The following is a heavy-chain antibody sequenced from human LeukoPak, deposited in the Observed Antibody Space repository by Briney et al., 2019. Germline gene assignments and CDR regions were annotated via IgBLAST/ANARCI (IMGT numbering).Heavy chain of an antibody. D-gene: IGHD3-22*01. CDR2: INHSGST. CDR3: ARGKDYYDSSGYLNY. CDR1: GGSFSGYY. Sequence: SETLSLTRAVYGGSFSGYYWSWIRQPPGKGLEWIGEINHSGSTNYNPSLKSRATISVDTSKNQFSLKLSSVTAADTAVYYCARGKDYYDSSGYLNYWGQGTLVTVSS. J-gene: IGHJ4*02. V-gene: IGHV4-34*01.